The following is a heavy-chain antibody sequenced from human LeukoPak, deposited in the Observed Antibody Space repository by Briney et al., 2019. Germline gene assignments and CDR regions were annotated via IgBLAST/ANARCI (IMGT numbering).Heavy chain of an antibody. J-gene: IGHJ6*02. V-gene: IGHV3-74*01. CDR1: GFTFSSHW. D-gene: IGHD6-19*01. CDR2: INGDGSTT. Sequence: PGGSLRLSCAASGFTFSSHWMRWVRQAPGKGLVWVSRINGDGSTTNYADSVKGRFTISRDNSKNTLYLQMNSLRAEDTAVYYCAKDLGSGWFHYYYYGMDVWGQGTTVTVSS. CDR3: AKDLGSGWFHYYYYGMDV.